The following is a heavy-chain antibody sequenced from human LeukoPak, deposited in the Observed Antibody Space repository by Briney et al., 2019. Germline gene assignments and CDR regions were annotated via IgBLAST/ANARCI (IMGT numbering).Heavy chain of an antibody. CDR1: GGTFSSYA. Sequence: ASVKVSCKASGGTFSSYAISWVRQAPGQGLEWMGRIIPILGIANYAQKFQGRVTITADKSTSTAYMELSSLRSEDTAVYYCARERRGSGSAYYFDYWGQGTLVTVSS. CDR3: ARERRGSGSAYYFDY. D-gene: IGHD3-10*01. J-gene: IGHJ4*02. V-gene: IGHV1-69*04. CDR2: IIPILGIA.